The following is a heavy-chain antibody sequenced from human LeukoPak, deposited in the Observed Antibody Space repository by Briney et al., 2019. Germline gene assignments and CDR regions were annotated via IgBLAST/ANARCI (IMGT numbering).Heavy chain of an antibody. CDR3: ARTNYYDSSGYYYLDY. J-gene: IGHJ4*02. Sequence: ASETLSLTCTVSGGSISSSSYYWGWIRQPPGKGLEWIGSIYYSGSTYYNPSLKSRVTISVDTSKNQFSLKLSSVTAADTAVYYCARTNYYDSSGYYYLDYWGQGTLVTVSS. D-gene: IGHD3-22*01. V-gene: IGHV4-39*01. CDR1: GGSISSSSYY. CDR2: IYYSGST.